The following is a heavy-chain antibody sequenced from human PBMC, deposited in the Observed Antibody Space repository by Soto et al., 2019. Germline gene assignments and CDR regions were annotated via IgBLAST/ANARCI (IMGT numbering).Heavy chain of an antibody. V-gene: IGHV6-1*01. CDR3: ARTGDGHHDFLDY. CDR1: GDSVSGNSAA. D-gene: IGHD1-1*01. J-gene: IGHJ4*02. CDR2: TYYRSKWYN. Sequence: SETLSLTCAISGDSVSGNSAAWNWIRQSPSRGLEWLGRTYYRSKWYNDYAVSVKSRITVTPDTSKNQFSLHLNSVTPEDTAVYYCARTGDGHHDFLDYWGQGALVTVSS.